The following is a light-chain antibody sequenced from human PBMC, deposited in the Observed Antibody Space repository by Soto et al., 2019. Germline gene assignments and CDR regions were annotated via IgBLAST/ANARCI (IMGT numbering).Light chain of an antibody. J-gene: IGKJ4*01. CDR1: QSISSW. V-gene: IGKV1-39*01. Sequence: GDRVTITCRASQSISSWLAWYQQKPGKAPKLLIYAAISLQSGVPSRLSGSGSGTDFTLTISNLQPEDFATYYCQHTYSTPHTFGGGTKVDIK. CDR2: AAI. CDR3: QHTYSTPHT.